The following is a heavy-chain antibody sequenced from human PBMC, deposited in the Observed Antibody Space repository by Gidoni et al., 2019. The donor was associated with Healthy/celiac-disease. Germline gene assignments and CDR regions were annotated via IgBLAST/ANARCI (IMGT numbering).Heavy chain of an antibody. CDR2: IYYSGST. Sequence: QLQLQESGPGLVKPSETLSLTCTVSGGSISSSSYYWGWIRQPPGKGLEWIGSIYYSGSTYYNPSLKSRVTISVDTSKNQFSLKLSSVTAADTAVYYCARYSFGEHGPNRVFDYWGQGTLVTVSS. CDR3: ARYSFGEHGPNRVFDY. J-gene: IGHJ4*02. V-gene: IGHV4-39*01. CDR1: GGSISSSSYY. D-gene: IGHD3-10*01.